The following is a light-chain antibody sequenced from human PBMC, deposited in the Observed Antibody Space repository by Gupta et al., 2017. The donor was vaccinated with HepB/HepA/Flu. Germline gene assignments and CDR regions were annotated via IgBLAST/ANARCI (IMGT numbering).Light chain of an antibody. Sequence: QSALTQPASVSGSPGQSITISCTGTSSDVGGYNYVSWYQQHPGKAPKLRSYDVSNRPSGVSKRFSGSKSGNKASMTISGLQAEDEAEYYCSSYTSSSAVVFGGGTKL. J-gene: IGLJ2*01. CDR1: SSDVGGYNY. CDR2: DVS. V-gene: IGLV2-14*01. CDR3: SSYTSSSAVV.